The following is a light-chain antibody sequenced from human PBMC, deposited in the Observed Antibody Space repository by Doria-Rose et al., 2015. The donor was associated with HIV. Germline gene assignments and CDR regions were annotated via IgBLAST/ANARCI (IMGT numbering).Light chain of an antibody. Sequence: EIVLTQSPATLSLSPGERATLSRRASQSVSSYLAWYQQKPGQAPRLLIYDASNRATGIPARFSGSGSGTDFTLTISSLEPEDFAVYYCQQRSSFGQGTRLEIK. CDR1: QSVSSY. CDR2: DAS. CDR3: QQRSS. V-gene: IGKV3-11*01. J-gene: IGKJ5*01.